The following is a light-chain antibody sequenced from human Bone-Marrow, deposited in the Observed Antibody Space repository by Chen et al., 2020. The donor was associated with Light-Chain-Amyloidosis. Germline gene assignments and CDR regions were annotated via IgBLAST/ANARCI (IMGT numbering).Light chain of an antibody. CDR3: MQALQSVT. CDR2: LGS. CDR1: QSLLHANGYNY. V-gene: IGKV2-28*01. Sequence: MVMIQSPLSLPVTPGEPASISCRSSQSLLHANGYNYLDWYLQKPGQSPQLLIYLGSNRASGVPDRFSGSGSGTDFTLKISRVEAEDVGVYYCMQALQSVTFGQGTRLEI. J-gene: IGKJ5*01.